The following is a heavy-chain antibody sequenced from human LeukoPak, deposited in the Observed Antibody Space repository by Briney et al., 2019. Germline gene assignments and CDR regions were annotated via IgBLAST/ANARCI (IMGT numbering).Heavy chain of an antibody. J-gene: IGHJ5*02. D-gene: IGHD6-6*01. CDR2: INHSGST. CDR3: ARWGREYSNSGSTYNWFDP. CDR1: GGSFSGYY. Sequence: SETLSLTCAVYGGSFSGYYWSWIRQPPGKGLEWIGEINHSGSTNYNPSLKSRVTISVDTSKNHFSLKLSSVTAADTAVYYCARWGREYSNSGSTYNWFDPWGQGTLVTVSS. V-gene: IGHV4-34*01.